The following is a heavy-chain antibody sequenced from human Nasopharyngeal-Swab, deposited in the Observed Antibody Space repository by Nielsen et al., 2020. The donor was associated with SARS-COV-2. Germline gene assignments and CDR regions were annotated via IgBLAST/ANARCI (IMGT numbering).Heavy chain of an antibody. V-gene: IGHV4-61*01. J-gene: IGHJ6*02. Sequence: SETLSLTCTGSGGSVSSGSYYWSWIRQPPGKGLEWIGYIYYSGSTNYNPSLKSRVTISVDTSKNQFSLKLSSVTAADTAVYYCARGQLLLYYYYGMDVWGQGTTVTVSS. CDR1: GGSVSSGSYY. D-gene: IGHD2-15*01. CDR3: ARGQLLLYYYYGMDV. CDR2: IYYSGST.